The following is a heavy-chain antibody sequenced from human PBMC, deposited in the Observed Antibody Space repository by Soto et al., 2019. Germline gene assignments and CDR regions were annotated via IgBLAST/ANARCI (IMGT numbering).Heavy chain of an antibody. CDR2: IIPIFGTA. CDR1: GGTFSSYA. J-gene: IGHJ2*01. CDR3: ARLGVVPAAMGIWYFDL. V-gene: IGHV1-69*01. D-gene: IGHD2-2*01. Sequence: QVQLVQSGAEVKKPGSSVKVSCKASGGTFSSYAISWVRQAPGQGLEWMGGIIPIFGTANYAQKFQGRVTITADESTSTVYMELSSLRSEDTAVYYCARLGVVPAAMGIWYFDLWGRGTLVTVSS.